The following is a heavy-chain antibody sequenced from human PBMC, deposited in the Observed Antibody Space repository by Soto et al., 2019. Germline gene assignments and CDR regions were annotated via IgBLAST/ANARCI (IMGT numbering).Heavy chain of an antibody. CDR1: TFTFTSSA. CDR3: VKSSGKSFPESRVFDF. D-gene: IGHD3-10*01. V-gene: IGHV1-58*01. CDR2: IVVGSGNT. Sequence: SVKVSCKASTFTFTSSAVQWVRQARGQRLEWIGWIVVGSGNTKYAQNFQERVTITRDMSSGTAYLELSSLRSEDTAIYFCVKSSGKSFPESRVFDFWGQGTRVTVSS. J-gene: IGHJ4*02.